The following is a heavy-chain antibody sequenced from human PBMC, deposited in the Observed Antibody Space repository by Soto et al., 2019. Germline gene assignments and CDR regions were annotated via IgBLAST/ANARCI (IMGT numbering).Heavy chain of an antibody. CDR3: AKDPSYDFWSADVPYYFDY. Sequence: GGSLRRSCPASGITISSYTMSLVRPAPGKGVESVSAISGSGGSTYYADSVKGRFTISRDNSKNTLYLQMNSLRAEDTAVYYCAKDPSYDFWSADVPYYFDYWGQGTLVTVAS. V-gene: IGHV3-23*01. CDR2: ISGSGGST. D-gene: IGHD3-3*01. CDR1: GITISSYT. J-gene: IGHJ4*02.